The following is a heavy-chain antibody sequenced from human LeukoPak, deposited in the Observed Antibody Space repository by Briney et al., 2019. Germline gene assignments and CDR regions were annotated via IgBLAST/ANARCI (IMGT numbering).Heavy chain of an antibody. J-gene: IGHJ4*02. CDR3: ARVNDFWSGYLGY. CDR1: GFTFSSYS. V-gene: IGHV3-21*01. CDR2: ISSSSSYI. D-gene: IGHD3-3*01. Sequence: RGSLRLSCAASGFTFSSYSMNWVRQAPGKGLEWVSSISSSSSYIYYADSVKGRFTISRDNAKNSLYLQMNSLRAEDTAVYYCARVNDFWSGYLGYWGQGTLVTVSS.